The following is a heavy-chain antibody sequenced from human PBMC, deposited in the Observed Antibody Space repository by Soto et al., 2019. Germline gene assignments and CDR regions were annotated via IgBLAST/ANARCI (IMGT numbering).Heavy chain of an antibody. CDR1: GGSVSSSSYY. J-gene: IGHJ4*02. D-gene: IGHD3-9*01. V-gene: IGHV4-39*01. CDR3: GRLEGLATISYYFDY. Sequence: SETLSLTCTVSGGSVSSSSYYWGWVRQPPGKGLEWIGSAHYSGSTYYNPSLESRVTISVDKSKNQFSLKLMSLSAADTAVYYCGRLEGLATISYYFDYWGQGALVTVSS. CDR2: AHYSGST.